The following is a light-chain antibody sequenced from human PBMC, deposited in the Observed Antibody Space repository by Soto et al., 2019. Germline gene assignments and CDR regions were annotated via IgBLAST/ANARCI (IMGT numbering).Light chain of an antibody. Sequence: DIQMTQSPSALSASVGDRVTITCLASQSITNYLNWYQHKPGQAPNLLIYAASTLQAGVPSRFRGSGSGTDFTLTISSLQPEDFETYFCQQSNSSPPTFGGGTKVDTK. CDR3: QQSNSSPPT. V-gene: IGKV1-39*01. CDR2: AAS. J-gene: IGKJ4*01. CDR1: QSITNY.